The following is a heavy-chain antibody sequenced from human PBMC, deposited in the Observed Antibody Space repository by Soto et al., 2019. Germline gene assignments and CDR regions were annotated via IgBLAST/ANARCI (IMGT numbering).Heavy chain of an antibody. CDR1: GGSFNTFA. Sequence: QVQLVQSGAEVKKPGSSVKVSCKASGGSFNTFAISWVRQAPGQGLEWMGGIIPVFGRVTYAQKFQGRVTIPPDESPSTAYMELSRLRSNDTDIDYIADLSMGHCITTTRPPDSWGQGTLVTVSS. D-gene: IGHD3-10*01. CDR3: ADLSMGHCITTTRPPDS. CDR2: IIPVFGRV. J-gene: IGHJ5*02. V-gene: IGHV1-69*05.